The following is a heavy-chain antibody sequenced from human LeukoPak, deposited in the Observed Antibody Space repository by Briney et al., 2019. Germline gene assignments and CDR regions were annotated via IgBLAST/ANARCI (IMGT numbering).Heavy chain of an antibody. D-gene: IGHD4-17*01. Sequence: SETLSLTCTVSGDSVSSYYWSWIRQPPGKGLEWMGYINYSGNTNYNPSLKSRVTISVDTSKNQFSLRLTSVTAADTAVYYCAREGRQDYVYFDCWGQGTLVTVSS. CDR1: GDSVSSYY. V-gene: IGHV4-59*02. CDR3: AREGRQDYVYFDC. CDR2: INYSGNT. J-gene: IGHJ4*02.